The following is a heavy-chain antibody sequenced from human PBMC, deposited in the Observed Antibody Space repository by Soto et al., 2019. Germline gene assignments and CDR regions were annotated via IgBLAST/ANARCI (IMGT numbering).Heavy chain of an antibody. CDR1: GFTFIGYE. Sequence: GSLSLSCAASGFTFIGYEMNWVRQAPGKGLEWVSYISGSGSTIYYADSVKGRFTISRDNAKDSLYLQMNSLRAEDTAVYYCAREVVVFGVIIPTPMDVWGQGTTVTVSS. CDR3: AREVVVFGVIIPTPMDV. D-gene: IGHD3-22*01. V-gene: IGHV3-48*03. CDR2: ISGSGSTI. J-gene: IGHJ6*02.